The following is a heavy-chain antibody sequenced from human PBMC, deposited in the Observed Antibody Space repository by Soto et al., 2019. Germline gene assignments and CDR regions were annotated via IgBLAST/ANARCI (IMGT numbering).Heavy chain of an antibody. CDR2: ISWNSGSI. D-gene: IGHD3-3*01. V-gene: IGHV3-9*01. J-gene: IGHJ6*02. CDR3: ARDMGSGVAPNYFYGMDV. Sequence: GGSLRLSCAASGFTFDDYAMHWVRQAPGKGLEWVSGISWNSGSIGYADSVKGRFTISRDNAKNSLYLQMNSLRAEDTALYYCARDMGSGVAPNYFYGMDVWGQGTTVTVSS. CDR1: GFTFDDYA.